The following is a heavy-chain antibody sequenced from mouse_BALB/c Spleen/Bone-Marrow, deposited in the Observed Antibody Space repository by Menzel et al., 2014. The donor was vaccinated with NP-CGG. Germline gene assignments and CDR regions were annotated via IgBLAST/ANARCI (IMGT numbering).Heavy chain of an antibody. Sequence: EVKVVDSGGDLVKPGGSLKLSCAASGFTFSDYYMYWVRQTPEKRLEWVATISDAGSYTYYPDSVKGRFTISKDNAKNNLYLQMISLKSEDAAMYYCARDGDYRYAWFAYWGQGTLVTVST. D-gene: IGHD2-14*01. V-gene: IGHV5-4*02. CDR2: ISDAGSYT. CDR3: ARDGDYRYAWFAY. CDR1: GFTFSDYY. J-gene: IGHJ3*01.